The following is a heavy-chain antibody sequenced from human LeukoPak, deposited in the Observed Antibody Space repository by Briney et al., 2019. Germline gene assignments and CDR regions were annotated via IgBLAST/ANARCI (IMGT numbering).Heavy chain of an antibody. D-gene: IGHD6-13*01. V-gene: IGHV3-30*04. CDR3: ARDRIHIAAAGPDAFDI. J-gene: IGHJ3*02. Sequence: GGSLRLSCAASGFTFSSYAMHWVRQAPGKGLEWVAVISYDGSNKYYADSVKGRFTISRDNAKNSLYLQMNSLRAEDTAVYYCARDRIHIAAAGPDAFDIWGQGTMVTVSS. CDR1: GFTFSSYA. CDR2: ISYDGSNK.